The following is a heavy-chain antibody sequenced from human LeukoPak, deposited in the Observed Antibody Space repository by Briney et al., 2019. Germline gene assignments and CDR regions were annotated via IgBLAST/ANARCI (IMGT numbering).Heavy chain of an antibody. CDR2: IYRTGSS. Sequence: SETLSLTCTVSGGSISEYYWSWIRQPPGKGLEYIGFIYRTGSSNYNPSLKSRVTMSVDTSKNQFSLKLSSVTAADTAVYYCARGSSSWYLIFDQWGQGTLVTVSS. V-gene: IGHV4-59*01. CDR1: GGSISEYY. D-gene: IGHD6-13*01. J-gene: IGHJ4*02. CDR3: ARGSSSWYLIFDQ.